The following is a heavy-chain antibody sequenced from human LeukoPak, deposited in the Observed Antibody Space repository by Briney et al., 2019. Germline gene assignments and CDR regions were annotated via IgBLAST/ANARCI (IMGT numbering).Heavy chain of an antibody. V-gene: IGHV3-48*03. CDR2: ISNSGSTI. CDR1: GFTFSSYE. Sequence: GGSLRLSCAASGFTFSSYEMNWVRQAPGKGLEWVSYISNSGSTIYYADSVKGRFTISRDNAKNSLYLQMNSLRAEDTAVYYCARNPLDYYDMDVWGQGTTVTVSS. CDR3: ARNPLDYYDMDV. J-gene: IGHJ6*02.